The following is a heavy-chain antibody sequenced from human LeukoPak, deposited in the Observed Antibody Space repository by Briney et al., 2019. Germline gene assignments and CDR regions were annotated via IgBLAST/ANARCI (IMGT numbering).Heavy chain of an antibody. CDR2: IKQDGSEK. J-gene: IGHJ5*02. Sequence: GGSLRLSCAASGITFSSYWMSWVRQAPGKGLEWVANIKQDGSEKYYVDSVKGRFTISRDNAKNSLYLQMNSLRAEDTAVYYCARDGYCSSTSCYKSPWFDPWGQGTLVTVSS. CDR3: ARDGYCSSTSCYKSPWFDP. CDR1: GITFSSYW. V-gene: IGHV3-7*01. D-gene: IGHD2-2*02.